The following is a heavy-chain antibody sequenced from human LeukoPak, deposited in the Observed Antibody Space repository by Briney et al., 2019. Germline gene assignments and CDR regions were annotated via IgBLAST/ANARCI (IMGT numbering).Heavy chain of an antibody. CDR1: GGSFSGYY. CDR2: INHSGST. CDR3: ARGRQLVRGSRGFDY. D-gene: IGHD6-13*01. Sequence: KASETLSLTCAVYGGSFSGYYWSWIRQPPGKGLEWIGEINHSGSTNYNPSLKSRVTISVDTSKNQFSLKLSSVTAADTAVYYCARGRQLVRGSRGFDYWGQGTLVTVSS. V-gene: IGHV4-34*01. J-gene: IGHJ4*02.